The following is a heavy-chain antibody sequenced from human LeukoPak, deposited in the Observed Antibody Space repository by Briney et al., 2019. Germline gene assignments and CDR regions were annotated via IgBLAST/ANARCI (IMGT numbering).Heavy chain of an antibody. Sequence: SQTLSLTCTVSGGSISSGSYYWSWIRQPAGKGLEWIGRIYTSGSTNYNPSLKSRVTISVDTSKNQFSPKLSSVTAADTAVYYCARGVLVTSDAFDIWGQGTMVTVSS. D-gene: IGHD2-21*02. CDR3: ARGVLVTSDAFDI. CDR2: IYTSGST. J-gene: IGHJ3*02. V-gene: IGHV4-61*02. CDR1: GGSISSGSYY.